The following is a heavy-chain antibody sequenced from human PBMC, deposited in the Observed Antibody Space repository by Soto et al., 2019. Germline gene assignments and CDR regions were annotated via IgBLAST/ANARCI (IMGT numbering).Heavy chain of an antibody. Sequence: GGSLRLSCAASGFTFSNAWMSWVRQAPGKGLEWVGRIKSKTDGGTTDYAAPVKGRFTISRDDSKNTLYLQMNSLKTEDTAVYYCTTASNYGSGSYPTNYYYYYMDVWGKGTTVTVSS. V-gene: IGHV3-15*01. J-gene: IGHJ6*03. D-gene: IGHD3-10*01. CDR2: IKSKTDGGTT. CDR3: TTASNYGSGSYPTNYYYYYMDV. CDR1: GFTFSNAW.